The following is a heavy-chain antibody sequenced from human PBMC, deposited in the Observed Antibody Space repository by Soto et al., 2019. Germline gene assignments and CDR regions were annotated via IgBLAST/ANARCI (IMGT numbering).Heavy chain of an antibody. CDR3: ARSTGFPNAHYDFRSGLHGMDV. Sequence: QVQLQESGPGLVRPSQTLFLTCSVSGDSISSGGFYWTWVRRHPGKGLEWIGYISFNGSTFYNPSLKSRLTISFDMSKNQISLRLTSLTAADTSVYFCARSTGFPNAHYDFRSGLHGMDVWGRGTTVTVSS. CDR2: ISFNGST. J-gene: IGHJ6*02. D-gene: IGHD3-3*01. V-gene: IGHV4-31*03. CDR1: GDSISSGGFY.